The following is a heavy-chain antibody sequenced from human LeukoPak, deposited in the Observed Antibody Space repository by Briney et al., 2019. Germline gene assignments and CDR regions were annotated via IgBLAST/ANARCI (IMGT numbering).Heavy chain of an antibody. J-gene: IGHJ5*02. D-gene: IGHD3-10*01. CDR2: INHSGST. V-gene: IGHV4-34*01. CDR3: ASVDRGVTSYNWFDP. CDR1: GGSFSGYY. Sequence: PSETLSPTCAVYGGSFSGYYWSWIRQPPGKGLEWIGEINHSGSTNYNPSLKSRVTMSVDTSKNQFSLKLSSVTAADTAVYYCASVDRGVTSYNWFDPWDQGTLVTVS.